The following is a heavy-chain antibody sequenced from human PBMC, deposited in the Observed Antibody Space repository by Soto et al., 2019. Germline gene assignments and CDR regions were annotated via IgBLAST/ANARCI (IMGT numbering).Heavy chain of an antibody. Sequence: SETLSLTCAVYGGSFSGYYWSWIRQPPGKGLEWIGEVNHSGSTNYNPSLKSRVTIAVDRSKNQFSLKLSSVTAADTAVYYCARVNSSGYYFDYWGQGTLVTVSS. J-gene: IGHJ4*02. CDR3: ARVNSSGYYFDY. V-gene: IGHV4-34*01. D-gene: IGHD3-22*01. CDR1: GGSFSGYY. CDR2: VNHSGST.